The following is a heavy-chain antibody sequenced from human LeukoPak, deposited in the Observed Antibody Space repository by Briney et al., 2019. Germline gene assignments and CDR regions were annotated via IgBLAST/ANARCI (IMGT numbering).Heavy chain of an antibody. CDR2: ISGSGGST. J-gene: IGHJ4*02. Sequence: GGSLRLSCAASGFTFSNNYMTWVRQAPGKGLEWVSSISGSGGSTYYADSVKGRFTISGDNSKNTLYLQMNSLRAEDTAVYYCAKDHGRDYYGSGRYDYWGQGTLVTVSS. D-gene: IGHD3-10*01. CDR1: GFTFSNNY. V-gene: IGHV3-23*01. CDR3: AKDHGRDYYGSGRYDY.